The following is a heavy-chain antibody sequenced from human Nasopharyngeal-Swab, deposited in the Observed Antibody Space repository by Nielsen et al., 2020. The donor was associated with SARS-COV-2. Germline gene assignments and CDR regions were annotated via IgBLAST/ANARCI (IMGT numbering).Heavy chain of an antibody. V-gene: IGHV1-69*10. CDR2: IIPILGIA. Sequence: WVRQAPGQGLEWMGGIIPILGIANYAQKFQGRVTITADKSTSTAYMGLSSLRSEDTAVYYCARGGRGVVVPAAIGWFDPWGQGTLVTVSS. D-gene: IGHD2-2*01. J-gene: IGHJ5*02. CDR3: ARGGRGVVVPAAIGWFDP.